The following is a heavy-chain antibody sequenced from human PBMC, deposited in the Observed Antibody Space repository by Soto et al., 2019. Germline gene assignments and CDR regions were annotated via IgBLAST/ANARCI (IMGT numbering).Heavy chain of an antibody. V-gene: IGHV4-39*01. CDR2: INYGGSP. CDR3: ARVPHYGDPKAGI. Sequence: PSEALSLTCTVSGGSISSSSYYWGWIRQAPGKGLEWIGSINYGGSPYYNPSLKSRVTISVDTSKNQFSLKLSSVTAADTAVYYCARVPHYGDPKAGIWGRGTLVTVSS. J-gene: IGHJ4*02. D-gene: IGHD4-17*01. CDR1: GGSISSSSYY.